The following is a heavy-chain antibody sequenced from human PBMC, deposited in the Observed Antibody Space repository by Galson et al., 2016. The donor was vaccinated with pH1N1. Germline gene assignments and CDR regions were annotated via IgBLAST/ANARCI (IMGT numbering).Heavy chain of an antibody. CDR2: LSGSGSST. J-gene: IGHJ4*02. CDR3: AKDYRESTSSARAFDI. Sequence: SLRLSCAASGFTFKNYDMTWVRQAPWKGLEWVSTLSGSGSSTYYGDSVRGRFTISRDNSKNTLYLQMNTLKVDGTAVYYCAKDYRESTSSARAFDIWGQGTLVTVSS. V-gene: IGHV3-23*01. D-gene: IGHD2/OR15-2a*01. CDR1: GFTFKNYD.